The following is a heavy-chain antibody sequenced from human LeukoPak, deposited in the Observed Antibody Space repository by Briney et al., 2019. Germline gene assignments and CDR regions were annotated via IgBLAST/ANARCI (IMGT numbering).Heavy chain of an antibody. J-gene: IGHJ4*02. Sequence: GSSVKVSCKVSGGSFTNNAISWVRQAPGQGPEWMGRILPMFGTAEYAERFQGRLTLTADKSTTTAYIELTSLKIEDTALYFCTRGKGFVGHFDFWGQGTLVTVSS. D-gene: IGHD3-3*01. CDR3: TRGKGFVGHFDF. V-gene: IGHV1-69*06. CDR2: ILPMFGTA. CDR1: GGSFTNNA.